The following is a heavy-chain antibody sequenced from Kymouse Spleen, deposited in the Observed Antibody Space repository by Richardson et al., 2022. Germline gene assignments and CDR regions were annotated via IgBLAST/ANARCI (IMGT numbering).Heavy chain of an antibody. V-gene: IGHV3-21*03. CDR1: GFTFSSYS. CDR3: AREYYDFWSGYYTEYYYYGMDV. CDR2: ISSSSSYI. J-gene: IGHJ6*02. D-gene: IGHD3-3*01. Sequence: EVQLVESGGGLVKPGGSLRLSCAASGFTFSSYSMNWVRQAPGKGLEWVSSISSSSSYIYYADSVKGRFTISRDNAKNSLYLQMNSLRAEDTAVYYCAREYYDFWSGYYTEYYYYGMDVWGQGTTVTVSS.